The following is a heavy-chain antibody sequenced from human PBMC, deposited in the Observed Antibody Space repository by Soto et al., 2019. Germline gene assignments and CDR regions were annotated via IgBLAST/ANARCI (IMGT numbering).Heavy chain of an antibody. CDR1: GFTFSSYA. Sequence: GGSLRLSCAASGFTFSSYAMSWVRQAPGKGLEWVSAISGSGGSTYYADSVKGRFTISRDNSKNTLYLQMNSLRAEDTAVYYCAKDQFLGLYGYDYGMDVWGQGTTVTVSS. J-gene: IGHJ6*02. CDR2: ISGSGGST. D-gene: IGHD3-16*01. V-gene: IGHV3-23*01. CDR3: AKDQFLGLYGYDYGMDV.